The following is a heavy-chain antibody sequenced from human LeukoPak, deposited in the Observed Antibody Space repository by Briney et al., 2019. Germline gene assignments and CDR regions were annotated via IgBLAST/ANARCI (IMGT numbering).Heavy chain of an antibody. J-gene: IGHJ3*02. CDR1: GFTFGDYA. Sequence: GGSLRLSCTASGFTFGDYAMSWFRQAPGKGLEWVGFIRSKAYGGTTEYAASVKGRFTISRDDSKSIAYLQMNSLKTEDTAVYYCTSDWWDPTNYDILTGYYIDAFDIWGQGTMVTVSS. CDR3: TSDWWDPTNYDILTGYYIDAFDI. D-gene: IGHD3-9*01. CDR2: IRSKAYGGTT. V-gene: IGHV3-49*03.